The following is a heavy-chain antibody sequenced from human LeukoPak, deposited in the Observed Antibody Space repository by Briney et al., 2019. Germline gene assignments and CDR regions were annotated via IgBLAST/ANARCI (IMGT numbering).Heavy chain of an antibody. J-gene: IGHJ4*02. CDR1: GFTFSSYG. CDR3: ARMGIAVAGFDY. CDR2: IRYDGSNK. V-gene: IGHV3-30*02. D-gene: IGHD6-19*01. Sequence: TGGSLRLSCAASGFTFSSYGMHWVRQAPGKGLEWVAFIRYDGSNKYYADSVKGRFTISRDNSKNTLYLQMNSLRAEDTAVYYCARMGIAVAGFDYWGQGTLVTVSS.